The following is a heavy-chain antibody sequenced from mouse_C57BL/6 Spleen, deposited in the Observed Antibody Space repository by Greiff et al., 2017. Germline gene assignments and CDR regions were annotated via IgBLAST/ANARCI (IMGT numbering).Heavy chain of an antibody. V-gene: IGHV1-15*01. CDR2: IDPETGGT. J-gene: IGHJ1*03. CDR3: TRGYGNLYWYFDV. CDR1: GYTFTDYE. D-gene: IGHD2-1*01. Sequence: AQLQQSGAELVRPGASVTLSCKASGYTFTDYEMHWVKQTPVHGLEWIGAIDPETGGTAYNQKFKGKAILTADKSSSTAYMELRSLTSEDSAVYYCTRGYGNLYWYFDVWGTGTTVTVSS.